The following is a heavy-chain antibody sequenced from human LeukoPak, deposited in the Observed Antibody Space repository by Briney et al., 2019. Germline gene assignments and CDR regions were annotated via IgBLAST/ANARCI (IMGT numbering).Heavy chain of an antibody. J-gene: IGHJ4*02. D-gene: IGHD1-7*01. V-gene: IGHV3-48*04. CDR2: ISSSGSTI. Sequence: QAGGSLRLSCAASGFTFSSYGMSWVRQAPGKGLEWVSYISSSGSTIYYADSVKGRFTISRDNAKNSLYLQMNSLRAEDTAVYYCARHRTSYYFDYWGQGTLVTVSS. CDR3: ARHRTSYYFDY. CDR1: GFTFSSYG.